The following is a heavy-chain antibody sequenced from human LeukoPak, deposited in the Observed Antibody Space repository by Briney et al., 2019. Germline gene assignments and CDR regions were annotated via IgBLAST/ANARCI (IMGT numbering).Heavy chain of an antibody. V-gene: IGHV3-30*18. Sequence: PGGSLRLSCAASGFTFSSYGMHWVRQAPGKGLEWVAVISYDGSNKYYADSVKGRFTISRDNSKNTLYLQMNSLRAEDTAVYYCAKERVGALLDYWGQGTLVTVSS. D-gene: IGHD1-26*01. J-gene: IGHJ4*02. CDR3: AKERVGALLDY. CDR2: ISYDGSNK. CDR1: GFTFSSYG.